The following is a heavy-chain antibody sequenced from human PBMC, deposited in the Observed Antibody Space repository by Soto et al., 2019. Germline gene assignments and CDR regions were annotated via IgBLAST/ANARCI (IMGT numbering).Heavy chain of an antibody. D-gene: IGHD3-3*01. CDR1: GFTFSSYA. Sequence: GGSLRLSCAASGFTFSSYAMHWVRQAPGKGLEWVAVISYDGSNKYYADSVKGRFTISRDNSKNTLYLQMNSLRAEDTAVYYCARDQDFCIDYWGQGTLVTVSS. CDR3: ARDQDFCIDY. V-gene: IGHV3-30-3*01. CDR2: ISYDGSNK. J-gene: IGHJ4*02.